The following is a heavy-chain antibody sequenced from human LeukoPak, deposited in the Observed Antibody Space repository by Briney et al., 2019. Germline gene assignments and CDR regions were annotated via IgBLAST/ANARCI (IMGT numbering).Heavy chain of an antibody. V-gene: IGHV3-48*01. CDR1: GFTFSSYS. Sequence: GGSLRLSCAASGFTFSSYSMNWVRQAPGKGLEWVSYISSSSSTIYYADSVKGRFTISRDNAKNSLYLQMNSLRAEDTAVYYCARDSASGWYVEGVDYWGQGTLVTVSS. CDR3: ARDSASGWYVEGVDY. CDR2: ISSSSSTI. D-gene: IGHD6-13*01. J-gene: IGHJ4*02.